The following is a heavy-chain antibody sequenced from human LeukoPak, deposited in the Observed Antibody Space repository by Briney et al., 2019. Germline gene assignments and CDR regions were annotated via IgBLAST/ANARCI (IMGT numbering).Heavy chain of an antibody. J-gene: IGHJ4*02. V-gene: IGHV3-23*01. CDR2: ISGSGGST. D-gene: IGHD6-13*01. Sequence: PGGSLRLSCAASGFTFSSYAMSWVRQAPGKGLEWVSAISGSGGSTYYADSVKGRFTISRDNSKNTLYLQMNSLRAEDTAVYYCAQRYSSSWELDYWGQRTLVTVSS. CDR3: AQRYSSSWELDY. CDR1: GFTFSSYA.